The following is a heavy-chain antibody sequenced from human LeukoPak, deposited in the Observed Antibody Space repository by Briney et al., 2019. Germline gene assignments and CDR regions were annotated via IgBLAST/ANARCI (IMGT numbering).Heavy chain of an antibody. CDR2: ISGSGTNT. V-gene: IGHV3-23*01. CDR1: GFTFSSYA. J-gene: IGHJ6*04. Sequence: GGSLRLSCAASGFTFSSYAMNWVRQAPGKGLEWVSGISGSGTNTDYIDSVKGRFTVSRDNSKNTLYLQMSSLRAEDTAVYYCAELGITMIGGVWGKGTTVTISS. CDR3: AELGITMIGGV. D-gene: IGHD3-10*02.